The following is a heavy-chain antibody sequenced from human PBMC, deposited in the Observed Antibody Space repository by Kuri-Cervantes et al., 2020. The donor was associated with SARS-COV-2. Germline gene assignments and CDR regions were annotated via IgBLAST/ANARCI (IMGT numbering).Heavy chain of an antibody. V-gene: IGHV1-8*01. CDR1: GYTFTSYD. Sequence: ASVKVSCKASGYTFTSYDINWVRQATGQGLEWMGWMNPNSGNTGYAQLFQGRVTMTSDTSTSTVYMELSSLRSDDTAAYYCARGGSSLFDFWGQGTLVTVSS. J-gene: IGHJ4*02. CDR2: MNPNSGNT. D-gene: IGHD6-19*01. CDR3: ARGGSSLFDF.